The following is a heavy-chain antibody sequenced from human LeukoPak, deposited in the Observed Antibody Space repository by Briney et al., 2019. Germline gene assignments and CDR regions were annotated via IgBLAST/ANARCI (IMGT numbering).Heavy chain of an antibody. D-gene: IGHD3-3*01. Sequence: SETLSLTCTVSGGPISSSSYYWGWIRQPPGKGLEWIGSIYYSGSTYYNPSLKSRVTISVDTSKNQFSLKLSSVTAADTAVYYCASLLTIFGVGQTNSHAFDIWGQGTMVTVSS. CDR1: GGPISSSSYY. V-gene: IGHV4-39*01. CDR3: ASLLTIFGVGQTNSHAFDI. CDR2: IYYSGST. J-gene: IGHJ3*02.